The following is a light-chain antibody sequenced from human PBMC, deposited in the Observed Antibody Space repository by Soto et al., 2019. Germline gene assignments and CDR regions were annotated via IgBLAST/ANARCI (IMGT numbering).Light chain of an antibody. CDR3: SSFTRINSYV. Sequence: QSALTQPASVSGSPGQSITISCTGTSSDVGAYNYVSWYQQHPGKVPKLMIYDVSDRPSGVSNRFSGSKSGNTASLTISGLQAEDEADYYCSSFTRINSYVFGTGTQLTVL. V-gene: IGLV2-14*03. J-gene: IGLJ1*01. CDR1: SSDVGAYNY. CDR2: DVS.